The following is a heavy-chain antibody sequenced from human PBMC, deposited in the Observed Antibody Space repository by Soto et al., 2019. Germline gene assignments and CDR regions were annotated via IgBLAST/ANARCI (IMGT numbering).Heavy chain of an antibody. CDR3: VTSRVSIAVAGETEYYFDY. J-gene: IGHJ4*02. CDR2: VNPNSGGT. Sequence: QVQLVQSGAEVKKPGASVKVSCKASGYTFTGYYIHWVRQAPGQGLEWLGWVNPNSGGTNYAQKFQGCVTMTRDTSISTDYMELIRLRSDDTAVYYCVTSRVSIAVAGETEYYFDYWGQGTLVTVSS. D-gene: IGHD6-19*01. V-gene: IGHV1-2*04. CDR1: GYTFTGYY.